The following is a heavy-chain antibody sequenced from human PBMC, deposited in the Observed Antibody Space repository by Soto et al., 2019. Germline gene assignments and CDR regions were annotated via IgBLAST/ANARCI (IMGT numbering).Heavy chain of an antibody. D-gene: IGHD3-16*01. V-gene: IGHV3-33*01. J-gene: IGHJ4*02. CDR3: ARDGDVNTGFGKDY. CDR2: IWHDGGNK. Sequence: GGALRLSCAASGFTFSSYGMHWVRQAPGKGLEWVAFIWHDGGNKFYAESVKGRFTISRDNSKNTLYLQMTSLSAEDTAMYYCARDGDVNTGFGKDYWGQGTLVTVS. CDR1: GFTFSSYG.